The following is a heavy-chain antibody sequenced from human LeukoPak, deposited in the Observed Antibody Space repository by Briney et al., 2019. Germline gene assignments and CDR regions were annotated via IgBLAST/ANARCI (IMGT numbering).Heavy chain of an antibody. CDR3: ARGYYYDSSGYPLWDY. J-gene: IGHJ4*02. D-gene: IGHD3-22*01. Sequence: ASVKVSCKASGYTFTGYYMHWVRQAPGQGLEWMGWINPNSGGTNYAQKFQGRVTMTRDTSISTAYMELSRLRSDDTAVYYCARGYYYDSSGYPLWDYWGQGTLVTVSS. CDR2: INPNSGGT. V-gene: IGHV1-2*02. CDR1: GYTFTGYY.